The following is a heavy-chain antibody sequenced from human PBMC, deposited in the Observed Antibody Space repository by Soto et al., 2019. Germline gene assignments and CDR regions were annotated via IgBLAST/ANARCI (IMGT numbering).Heavy chain of an antibody. CDR3: ARDLRDGYGSGSYYDYYGMDV. J-gene: IGHJ6*02. Sequence: PSETLSLTCTVSGGSISSGDYYWSWIRQPPGKGLEWIGYIYYSGSTYYNPSLKSRVTISVDTSKNQVSLKLSSVTAADTAVYYCARDLRDGYGSGSYYDYYGMDVWGQGTTVTVS. CDR2: IYYSGST. CDR1: GGSISSGDYY. D-gene: IGHD3-10*01. V-gene: IGHV4-30-4*01.